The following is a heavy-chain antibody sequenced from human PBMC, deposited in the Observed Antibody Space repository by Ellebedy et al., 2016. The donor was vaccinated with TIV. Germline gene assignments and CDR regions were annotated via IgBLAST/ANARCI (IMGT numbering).Heavy chain of an antibody. Sequence: PGGSLRLSCAASGLTFRIYWMHWVRQVPGKGLVWVSHVKGDGSTTYADSVKGRFTLSRDNAKNTVYLQMSSVRVEDTAVYYCATGDGHYYDYWGQGTLVTVSS. D-gene: IGHD3-22*01. J-gene: IGHJ4*02. CDR2: VKGDGSTT. CDR3: ATGDGHYYDY. V-gene: IGHV3-74*01. CDR1: GLTFRIYW.